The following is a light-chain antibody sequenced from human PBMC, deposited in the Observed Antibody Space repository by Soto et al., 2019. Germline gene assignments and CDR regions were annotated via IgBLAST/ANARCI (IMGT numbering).Light chain of an antibody. CDR3: QEYETFSPWT. V-gene: IGKV1-5*03. Sequence: DVQMTQTPSSLSASVGDRVILTCRASQRIDTWLAWYQQKPGTAPKLLIYKATTLQSGVPSRFSGSGSGTEFTLAISSLEPDDFATYYCQEYETFSPWTFGQGTKVDIK. J-gene: IGKJ1*01. CDR2: KAT. CDR1: QRIDTW.